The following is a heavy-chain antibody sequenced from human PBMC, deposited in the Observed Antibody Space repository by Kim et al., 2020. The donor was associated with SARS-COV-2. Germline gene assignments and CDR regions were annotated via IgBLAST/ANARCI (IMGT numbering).Heavy chain of an antibody. V-gene: IGHV1-69*04. D-gene: IGHD3-10*01. CDR1: GGTFSSYA. CDR3: ARDSHYYGSGSLMDV. J-gene: IGHJ6*02. Sequence: SVKVSCKSSGGTFSSYAISWVRQAPGQGLEWMGRIIPILGIANYAQKFQGRVTITADKSTSTAYMELSSLRSEDTAVYYCARDSHYYGSGSLMDVWGQGTTVTVSS. CDR2: IIPILGIA.